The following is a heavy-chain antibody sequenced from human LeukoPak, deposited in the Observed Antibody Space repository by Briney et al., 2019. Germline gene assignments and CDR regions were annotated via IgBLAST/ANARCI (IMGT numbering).Heavy chain of an antibody. D-gene: IGHD2-2*01. CDR2: IYHSGST. Sequence: SQTLSLTCTVSGGSISSGGYYWSWIRQPPGKGLEWIGYIYHSGSTYYNPSLKSRVTISVDRSKNQFSLKLSSVTAADTAVYYCARMRIVVVPAVFDIWGQGTMVTVSS. V-gene: IGHV4-30-2*01. CDR3: ARMRIVVVPAVFDI. CDR1: GGSISSGGYY. J-gene: IGHJ3*02.